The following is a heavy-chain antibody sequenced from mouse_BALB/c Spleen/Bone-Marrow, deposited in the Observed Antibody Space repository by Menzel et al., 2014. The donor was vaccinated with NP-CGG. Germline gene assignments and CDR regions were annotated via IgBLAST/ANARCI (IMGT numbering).Heavy chain of an antibody. J-gene: IGHJ2*01. CDR2: IYPGDGDT. CDR1: GYTFASYW. CDR3: ARGTGPDY. V-gene: IGHV1-87*01. D-gene: IGHD4-1*01. Sequence: SGAELARPGASVKLSCKASGYTFASYWMQWVKQRPGQGLEWIGAIYPGDGDTRYTQKFKGKATLTADKSSGTAYMQLSSLASEDSAVYYCARGTGPDYWGQGTTLTVSS.